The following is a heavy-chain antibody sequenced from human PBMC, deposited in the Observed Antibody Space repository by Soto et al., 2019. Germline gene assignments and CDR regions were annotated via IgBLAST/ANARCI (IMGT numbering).Heavy chain of an antibody. CDR3: ARVEAVAGLYNYHGLDV. Sequence: QVQLVQSGAEVKKPGSSVKVSCKVSGGTFSNYAIDWVRLAPGHGLEWMGGIVPIFGTTYYTQKFQGRATIIADDSTTTAYLEMSSVRSEDTAIYCCARVEAVAGLYNYHGLDVWGQGTAVTFSS. V-gene: IGHV1-69*12. D-gene: IGHD6-19*01. CDR2: IVPIFGTT. J-gene: IGHJ6*02. CDR1: GGTFSNYA.